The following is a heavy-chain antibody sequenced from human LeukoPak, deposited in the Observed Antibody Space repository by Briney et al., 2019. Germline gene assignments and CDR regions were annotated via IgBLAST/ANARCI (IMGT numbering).Heavy chain of an antibody. D-gene: IGHD1-26*01. CDR1: GGSVSSGSYY. J-gene: IGHJ4*02. CDR3: ARAFSISAVGASLGVDY. Sequence: PSETLSLTCTVSGGSVSSGSYYWSWIRQPPGKGLEWIGYIYYSGSTNYNPSLKSRLTISVDTSKNQFSLKLSSVTAADTAVYYCARAFSISAVGASLGVDYWGQGTLVTVSS. V-gene: IGHV4-61*01. CDR2: IYYSGST.